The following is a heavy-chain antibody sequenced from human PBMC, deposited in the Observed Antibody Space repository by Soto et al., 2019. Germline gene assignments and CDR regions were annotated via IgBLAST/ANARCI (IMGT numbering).Heavy chain of an antibody. CDR2: IIPIFGTA. J-gene: IGHJ4*02. CDR1: GGTFSSYA. D-gene: IGHD2-15*01. Sequence: QVQLVQSGAEVKKPGSSVKVSCKGSGGTFSSYAISWVRQAPGQGLEWKGGIIPIFGTANYAQKFQGRVTITADESTSTAYMELSSLRSEDTAVYYCARESRYCSGGSCYFLPGIDYWGQGTLVTVSS. CDR3: ARESRYCSGGSCYFLPGIDY. V-gene: IGHV1-69*12.